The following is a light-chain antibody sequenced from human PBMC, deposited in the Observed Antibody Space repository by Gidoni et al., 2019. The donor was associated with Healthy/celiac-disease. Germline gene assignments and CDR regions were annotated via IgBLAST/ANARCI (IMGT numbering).Light chain of an antibody. CDR2: GAS. V-gene: IGKV3-20*01. J-gene: IGKJ1*01. CDR1: QSVSSSY. CDR3: QQYGSSPGT. Sequence: EIVLTQSPGTLSLSPGERATLSCRASQSVSSSYLAWYQQKPGQAPRLLIYGASSRATGIPDRFSGSGSGTDFTLTISRLEPEDFAVYYCQQYGSSPGTVXQGTKVEIK.